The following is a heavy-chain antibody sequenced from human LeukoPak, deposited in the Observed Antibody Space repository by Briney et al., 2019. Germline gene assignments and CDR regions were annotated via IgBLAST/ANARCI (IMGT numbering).Heavy chain of an antibody. D-gene: IGHD6-19*01. J-gene: IGHJ4*02. CDR2: MNPNSGNT. CDR1: GYTFTSYD. V-gene: IGHV1-8*01. CDR3: AKSQQWLPAAVDY. Sequence: ASVKVSCKASGYTFTSYDINWVRQATGQGLEWMGWMNPNSGNTGYAQKFQGRVTMTRNTSISTAYMELSSLRSEDTAVYYCAKSQQWLPAAVDYWGQGTLVTVSS.